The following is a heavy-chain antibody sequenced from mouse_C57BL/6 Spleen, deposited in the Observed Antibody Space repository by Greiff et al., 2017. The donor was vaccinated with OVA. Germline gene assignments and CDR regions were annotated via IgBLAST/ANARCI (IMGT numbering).Heavy chain of an antibody. J-gene: IGHJ1*03. D-gene: IGHD1-1*01. Sequence: VQLQQSGPELVKPGASVKISCKASGYTFTDYYMNWVKQSHGKSLEWIGDINPNNGGTSYNQKFKGKATLTVDKSSSTAYMELRSLTSEDSAVYYCARKPYYGSSDPLYWYFDVWGTGTTVTVSS. CDR2: INPNNGGT. V-gene: IGHV1-26*01. CDR3: ARKPYYGSSDPLYWYFDV. CDR1: GYTFTDYY.